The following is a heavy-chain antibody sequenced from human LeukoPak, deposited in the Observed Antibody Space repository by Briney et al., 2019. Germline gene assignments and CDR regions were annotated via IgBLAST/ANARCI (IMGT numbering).Heavy chain of an antibody. CDR1: GYTFIGYY. V-gene: IGHV1-2*02. CDR3: ARTYYFDSSGYPDY. J-gene: IGHJ4*02. D-gene: IGHD3-22*01. Sequence: PRASVKVSCKASGYTFIGYYMHWVRQAPGQGLEWMGWINPDSGGTNYAQKFQDRVTMTRDTSISTAYMELSRLRSDDTAVYYCARTYYFDSSGYPDYWGQGTLVTVSS. CDR2: INPDSGGT.